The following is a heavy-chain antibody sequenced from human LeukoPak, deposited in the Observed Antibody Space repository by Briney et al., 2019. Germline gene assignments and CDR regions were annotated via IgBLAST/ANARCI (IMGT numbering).Heavy chain of an antibody. J-gene: IGHJ4*02. Sequence: GGSLRLSCVASGFTFDDYAMHWVRQAPGKGLEWVSGISWNSGSRGYADSVKGRFTISRDNAKTSLYLQMNSLRAEDTAVYYCAKDLSYCSGGSCYSFDYWGQGTLVTVSS. CDR3: AKDLSYCSGGSCYSFDY. CDR1: GFTFDDYA. CDR2: ISWNSGSR. V-gene: IGHV3-9*01. D-gene: IGHD2-15*01.